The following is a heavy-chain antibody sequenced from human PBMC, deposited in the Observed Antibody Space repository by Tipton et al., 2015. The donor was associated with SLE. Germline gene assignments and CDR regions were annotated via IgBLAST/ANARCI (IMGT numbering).Heavy chain of an antibody. CDR2: IIPIFGTA. D-gene: IGHD6-19*01. J-gene: IGHJ1*01. Sequence: QSGPEVKKPGSSVKVSCKASGGTLSSSAISWVRQAPGQGLEWMGGIIPIFGTANYAQKFQGRVTITADESTSTAYVELSSLRSEDTAVYYCATAVAGTHRFQHWGQGPLVTVSS. CDR3: ATAVAGTHRFQH. CDR1: GGTLSSSA. V-gene: IGHV1-69*19.